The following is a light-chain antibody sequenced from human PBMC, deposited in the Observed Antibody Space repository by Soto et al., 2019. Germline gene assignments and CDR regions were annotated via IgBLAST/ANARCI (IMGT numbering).Light chain of an antibody. CDR3: SSFTSSSTVL. CDR2: EVN. J-gene: IGLJ2*01. Sequence: QSALTQPAPVSGSPGQSITISCTGTSSDVGGYNYVSWYQQHPGKSPKLMIYEVNNRPSGVSNRFSGSKSGNTASLTISGLQAEDEADYYCSSFTSSSTVLFGGGTKVTVL. CDR1: SSDVGGYNY. V-gene: IGLV2-14*01.